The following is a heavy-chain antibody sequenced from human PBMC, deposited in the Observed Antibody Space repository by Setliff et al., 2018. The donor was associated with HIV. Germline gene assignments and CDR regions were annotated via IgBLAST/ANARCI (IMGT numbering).Heavy chain of an antibody. V-gene: IGHV1-69*05. CDR2: MMTIFSTT. J-gene: IGHJ3*01. Sequence: ASVKVSCKSSAGSFSIFAINWVRQAPGQGLEWMGGMMTIFSTTNYARKFQGRVTITTDESTGTAYMELSNLRSEDSAVYCCATEGAGGSYQRASALDVWGQGTMVTVSS. D-gene: IGHD1-26*01. CDR1: AGSFSIFA. CDR3: ATEGAGGSYQRASALDV.